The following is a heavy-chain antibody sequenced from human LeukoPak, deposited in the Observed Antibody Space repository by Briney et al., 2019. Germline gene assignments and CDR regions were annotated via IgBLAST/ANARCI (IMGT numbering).Heavy chain of an antibody. V-gene: IGHV1-18*01. J-gene: IGHJ6*02. Sequence: ASVKVSCKASGYTFRRYNIRWVRQAPGQGLEWMGWISADNGNTNYAQKLQGRVTMTTDTSTSTAYMELRSLRSDDTAVYYCARDWSGYSVNYYYFVMDVWGQGTTVTVSS. D-gene: IGHD3-3*01. CDR3: ARDWSGYSVNYYYFVMDV. CDR2: ISADNGNT. CDR1: GYTFRRYN.